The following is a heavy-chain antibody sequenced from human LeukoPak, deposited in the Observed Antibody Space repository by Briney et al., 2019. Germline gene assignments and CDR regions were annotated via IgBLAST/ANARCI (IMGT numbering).Heavy chain of an antibody. CDR1: RFTFSFYT. CDR3: ARHRTASVY. D-gene: IGHD2-2*01. J-gene: IGHJ4*02. Sequence: GGSLRLSCAASRFTFSFYTMNWVRQAPGKGLEWVSSITEDSSYIYYADSVKGGFTISRDNAKNSLSLQMNSLRAEDTAFYYCARHRTASVYWGQGTLVTVSS. V-gene: IGHV3-21*01. CDR2: ITEDSSYI.